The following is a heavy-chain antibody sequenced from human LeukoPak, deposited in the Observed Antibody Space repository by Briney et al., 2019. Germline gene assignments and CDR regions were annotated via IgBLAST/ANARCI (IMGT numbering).Heavy chain of an antibody. J-gene: IGHJ4*02. D-gene: IGHD2-2*01. CDR2: IYYSGAT. CDR3: ARFSSGCDTSSCYLNY. Sequence: SETLALTCIVSGGSLSGHYWSWIRPPPGKELELIGHIYYSGATYYSPSLKSRVTISLDTSRNQFSLKLPSVTAADTAVYYCARFSSGCDTSSCYLNYWGQGTLVTVS. V-gene: IGHV4-59*11. CDR1: GGSLSGHY.